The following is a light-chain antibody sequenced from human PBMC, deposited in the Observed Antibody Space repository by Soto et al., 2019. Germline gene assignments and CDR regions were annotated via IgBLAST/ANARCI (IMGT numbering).Light chain of an antibody. CDR3: QQYGGTPPIT. Sequence: IVMTQSPSTLSVSPGERATLSFMSSQSVSSNLAWYQQKPGQAPRLLIYGASSRATGIPDRFSGSGSGTDFTLTISRLEPEDFAVYYCQQYGGTPPITFGQGTRLEIK. CDR2: GAS. V-gene: IGKV3-20*01. J-gene: IGKJ5*01. CDR1: QSVSSN.